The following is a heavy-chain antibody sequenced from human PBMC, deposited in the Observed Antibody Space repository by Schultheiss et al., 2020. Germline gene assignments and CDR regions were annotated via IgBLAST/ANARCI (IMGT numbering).Heavy chain of an antibody. CDR2: IYYSGST. CDR1: GGSISSYY. V-gene: IGHV4-59*08. Sequence: SETLSLTCTVAGGSISSYYWSWIRQPPGKGLEWIGYIYYSGSTNYNPSLKSRVTISVDTSKNQFSLKLSSVTAADTAVYYCARSLPRWYMDVWGKGTTVTFSS. J-gene: IGHJ6*03. CDR3: ARSLPRWYMDV. D-gene: IGHD4-23*01.